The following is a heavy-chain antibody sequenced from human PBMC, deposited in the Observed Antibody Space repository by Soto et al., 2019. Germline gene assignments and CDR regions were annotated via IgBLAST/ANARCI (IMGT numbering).Heavy chain of an antibody. V-gene: IGHV4-61*01. CDR2: IYYSGST. Sequence: SETLSLTCTVSGGSVSSGSYYWSWIRHPPGKGLEWIGYIYYSGSTNYNPSLKSRVTISVDTSKNQFSLKLSSVTAADTAVYYCARGTGYYYYGMDVWGQGTTVTVSS. J-gene: IGHJ6*02. CDR1: GGSVSSGSYY. D-gene: IGHD4-17*01. CDR3: ARGTGYYYYGMDV.